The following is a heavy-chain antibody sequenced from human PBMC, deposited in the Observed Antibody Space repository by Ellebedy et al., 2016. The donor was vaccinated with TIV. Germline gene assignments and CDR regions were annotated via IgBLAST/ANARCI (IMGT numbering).Heavy chain of an antibody. J-gene: IGHJ6*02. CDR3: TRDPTVRYYYGMDV. CDR1: GFNFSSYW. D-gene: IGHD3-10*01. CDR2: IKGDGSNT. Sequence: HTGGSLRLSCGASGFNFSSYWMHWVRQAPGKGLVWVSRIKGDGSNTNYADSVKGRFRISRDNAKNTLFLQMNSLRGDDTAVYYCTRDPTVRYYYGMDVWGQGTTVTVSS. V-gene: IGHV3-74*01.